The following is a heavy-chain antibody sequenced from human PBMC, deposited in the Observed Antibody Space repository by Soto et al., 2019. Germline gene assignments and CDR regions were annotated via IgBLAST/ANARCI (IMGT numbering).Heavy chain of an antibody. J-gene: IGHJ5*02. CDR3: ARLPYCSSTSCLNWFDP. D-gene: IGHD2-2*01. CDR1: GYSFTSYW. Sequence: GESLKISCKGSGYSFTSYWIGWVRQTPGKGLEWMGIIYPGDSDTRYRPSFQGQVTFSADKTISTAYLQWSSLKASDTAMYYCARLPYCSSTSCLNWFDPWGQGTLVTSPQ. CDR2: IYPGDSDT. V-gene: IGHV5-51*01.